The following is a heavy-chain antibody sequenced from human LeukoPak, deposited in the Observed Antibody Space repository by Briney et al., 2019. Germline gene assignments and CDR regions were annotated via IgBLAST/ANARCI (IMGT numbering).Heavy chain of an antibody. J-gene: IGHJ6*03. CDR2: IRHSDSNT. Sequence: GGSLRLSCAASGFTFSSSDMSWVRQAPGSGLEWVSSIRHSDSNTYYADSVMGRFTISRDNSKHTLYLQMNSLSAEDTAVYYCANRGNPTVGHHYLDVWGKGTTVSVSS. CDR1: GFTFSSSD. D-gene: IGHD1-1*01. CDR3: ANRGNPTVGHHYLDV. V-gene: IGHV3-23*05.